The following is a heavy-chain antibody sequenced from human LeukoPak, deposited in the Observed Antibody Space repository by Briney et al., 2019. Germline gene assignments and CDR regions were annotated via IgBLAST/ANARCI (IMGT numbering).Heavy chain of an antibody. CDR2: ISLAGQT. V-gene: IGHV4/OR15-8*02. J-gene: IGHJ4*02. CDR1: GGSISGTNW. Sequence: SETLPLTCGVSGGSISGTNWWSWVRQPPGQGLEWIGEISLAGQTNYNPSLNGRVTMSLDKSSNQLSLNLTSVTAADTATYCSRESGAFCPFGYWGQGTLVIVSS. CDR3: SRESGAFCPFGY. D-gene: IGHD1-26*01.